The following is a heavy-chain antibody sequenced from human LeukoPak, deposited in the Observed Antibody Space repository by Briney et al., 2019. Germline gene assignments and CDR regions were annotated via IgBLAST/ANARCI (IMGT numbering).Heavy chain of an antibody. CDR2: IYTSGST. V-gene: IGHV4-4*07. J-gene: IGHJ6*03. Sequence: SETLSLTCTVSGGSISSYYWSWIRQPAGKGLEWIGRIYTSGSTNYNPSLKSRVTMSVDTSKNQFSLKLSSVTAADTAVYYCAREGGYDPPYYYYYYMDVWGKGTTVTISS. CDR3: AREGGYDPPYYYYYYMDV. D-gene: IGHD5-12*01. CDR1: GGSISSYY.